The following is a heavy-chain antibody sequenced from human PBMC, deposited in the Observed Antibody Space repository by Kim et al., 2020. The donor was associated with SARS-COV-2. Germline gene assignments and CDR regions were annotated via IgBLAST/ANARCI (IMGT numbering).Heavy chain of an antibody. J-gene: IGHJ5*02. Sequence: GESLKISCKGSGYSFTSYWIGWVRQMPGKGLEWMGIIYPGDSDTRYSPSFQGQVTISADKSISTAYLQWSSLKASETAMYYFARQSGYRGYTIDDGGNSNWFAPWGQGTLVTVSS. V-gene: IGHV5-51*01. D-gene: IGHD5-12*01. CDR3: ARQSGYRGYTIDDGGNSNWFAP. CDR1: GYSFTSYW. CDR2: IYPGDSDT.